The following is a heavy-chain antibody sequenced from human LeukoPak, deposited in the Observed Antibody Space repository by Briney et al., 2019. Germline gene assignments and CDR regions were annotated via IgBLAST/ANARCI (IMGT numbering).Heavy chain of an antibody. V-gene: IGHV3-48*03. CDR3: AREKRGSYYLFDF. D-gene: IGHD3-10*01. Sequence: LGGSLRLSCAASGFSFTSYRISWVRQSPGKGPEWVAYVSENGRTKYYLDSVKGRFTISRDNDNNSVHLQMDSLTAADTAPYYCAREKRGSYYLFDFWGQGAPVTVSS. CDR1: GFSFTSYR. CDR2: VSENGRTK. J-gene: IGHJ4*02.